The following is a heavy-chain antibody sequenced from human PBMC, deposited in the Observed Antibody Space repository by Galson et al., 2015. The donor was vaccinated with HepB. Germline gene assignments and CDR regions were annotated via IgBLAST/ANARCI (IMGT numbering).Heavy chain of an antibody. CDR2: TYYRSKWYN. CDR1: GDSVSSNSAA. Sequence: AISGDSVSSNSAAWNWIRQPPSRGLEWLGRTYYRSKWYNDYAVSVKSRITINPDTSKNQFSLKLSSVTAADTAVYYCARTMVRGVITSFDYWGQGTLVTVSS. J-gene: IGHJ4*02. D-gene: IGHD3-10*01. V-gene: IGHV6-1*01. CDR3: ARTMVRGVITSFDY.